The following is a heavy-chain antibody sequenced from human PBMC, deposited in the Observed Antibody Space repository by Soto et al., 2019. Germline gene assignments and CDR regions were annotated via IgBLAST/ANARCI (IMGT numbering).Heavy chain of an antibody. CDR1: GYTFTSYA. Sequence: QVQLVQSGAEVKKPGASVKVSCKASGYTFTSYAMHWVRQAPGQRLEWMGWINAGNGNTKYSQKFQGRVTITRDTSASTAYMELSSLRSEDTAVYYCARDTPELVSYGLIDYYYYSMDVWGQGTTVTVSS. CDR3: ARDTPELVSYGLIDYYYYSMDV. V-gene: IGHV1-3*01. D-gene: IGHD1-26*01. CDR2: INAGNGNT. J-gene: IGHJ6*02.